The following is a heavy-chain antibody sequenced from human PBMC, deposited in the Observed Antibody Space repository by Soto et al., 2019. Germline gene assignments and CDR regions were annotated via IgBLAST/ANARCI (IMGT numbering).Heavy chain of an antibody. CDR3: TRRASSSFYHLDF. D-gene: IGHD2-2*01. CDR1: GYSFTAYW. V-gene: IGHV5-10-1*01. J-gene: IGHJ4*02. Sequence: GESLKISCQASGYSFTAYWITWVRQMPGKGLEWMAAIDPSDSYVDYSPSFRGHVTFSVDRSITTVYLQWNSLKASDSAMYFCTRRASSSFYHLDFWGQGALVTV. CDR2: IDPSDSYV.